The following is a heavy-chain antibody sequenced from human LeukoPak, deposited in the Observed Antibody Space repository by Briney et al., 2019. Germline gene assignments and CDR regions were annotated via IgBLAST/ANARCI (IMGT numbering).Heavy chain of an antibody. CDR2: INHSGST. Sequence: SETLSLTCAVYGGSFSGYYWSWIRQPPGKGLEWIGEINHSGSTNYNPSLKSRVTISVDTSKNQFSLKLSSVTAADTAVYYCARRRLLWFGELTLGGHNWFDPWGQGTLVTVSS. J-gene: IGHJ5*02. CDR1: GGSFSGYY. D-gene: IGHD3-10*01. V-gene: IGHV4-34*01. CDR3: ARRRLLWFGELTLGGHNWFDP.